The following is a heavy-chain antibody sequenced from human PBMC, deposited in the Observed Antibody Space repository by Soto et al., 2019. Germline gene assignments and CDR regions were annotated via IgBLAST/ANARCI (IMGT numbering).Heavy chain of an antibody. CDR3: ARVEYSSSSITMVRGVNFDY. J-gene: IGHJ4*02. D-gene: IGHD3-10*01. CDR1: GGSISSYY. Sequence: SETLSLTCTVSGGSISSYYWSWIRQPPGKGLEWIGYIYYSGSTNYNPSLKSRVTISVDTSKNQFSLKLSSVTAADTAVYYCARVEYSSSSITMVRGVNFDYWGQGTLVTVSS. CDR2: IYYSGST. V-gene: IGHV4-59*12.